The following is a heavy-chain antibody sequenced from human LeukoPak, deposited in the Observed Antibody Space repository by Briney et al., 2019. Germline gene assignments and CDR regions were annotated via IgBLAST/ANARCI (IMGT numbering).Heavy chain of an antibody. V-gene: IGHV3-23*01. Sequence: PGGSLRLSCAASGFTFPSYAMTWVRQAPGKGLEWVSTFTTGGGTYYADSVKGRFTISRDNSKNALFLQMNSLRPEATAVDYCARGSSVAGHRVFHIDFWGQGTLVTVSS. D-gene: IGHD6-19*01. J-gene: IGHJ4*02. CDR3: ARGSSVAGHRVFHIDF. CDR2: FTTGGGT. CDR1: GFTFPSYA.